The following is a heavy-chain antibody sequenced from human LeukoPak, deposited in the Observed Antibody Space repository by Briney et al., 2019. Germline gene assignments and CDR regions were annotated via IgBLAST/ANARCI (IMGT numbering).Heavy chain of an antibody. CDR1: GGSISSFY. Sequence: PSETLSLTCTVSGGSISSFYWSWIRQPPGKGLEWIGYIFHSGSTNYNPSLKSRVTISVDTSNNQFSLKLSSVTAADTAVYYCARVIVETSMVDYWGQGTLVTVSS. J-gene: IGHJ4*02. V-gene: IGHV4-59*01. CDR2: IFHSGST. D-gene: IGHD5-18*01. CDR3: ARVIVETSMVDY.